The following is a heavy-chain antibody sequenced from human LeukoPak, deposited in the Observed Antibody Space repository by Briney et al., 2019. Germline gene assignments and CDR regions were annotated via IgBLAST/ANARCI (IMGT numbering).Heavy chain of an antibody. CDR1: GYTFTDYY. CDR3: ARGPATGAFDY. Sequence: ASVKVSCKASGYTFTDYYMHWLRQAPGQGPEWMGFIDPNSGGTQYAQEFQGRVTLSRDTSISTANMELSRLTSDDTAMYYCARGPATGAFDYWGQGALVTVST. V-gene: IGHV1-2*02. J-gene: IGHJ4*02. D-gene: IGHD1-26*01. CDR2: IDPNSGGT.